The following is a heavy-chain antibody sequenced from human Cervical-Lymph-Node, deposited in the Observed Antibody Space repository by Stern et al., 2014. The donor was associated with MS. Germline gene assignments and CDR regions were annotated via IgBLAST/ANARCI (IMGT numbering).Heavy chain of an antibody. CDR3: ARLSYDSTFDY. J-gene: IGHJ4*02. CDR2: IGSAGDT. D-gene: IGHD3-22*01. V-gene: IGHV3-13*01. CDR1: GFTFSSYD. Sequence: VQLVESGGGLVQPGGSLRLSCAASGFTFSSYDMHWVRQVVGKGLEWVSAIGSAGDTYYPDSVKGRFTISRENAKRSLYLQMNGLRAGDTAVYYCARLSYDSTFDYWGQGTLVTVSS.